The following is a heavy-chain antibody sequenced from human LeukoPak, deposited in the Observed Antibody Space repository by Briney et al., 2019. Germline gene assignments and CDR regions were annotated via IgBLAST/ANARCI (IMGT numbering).Heavy chain of an antibody. CDR2: IYDTGIT. CDR3: ARVRNFPDAFDI. Sequence: KPSETLSLTCTVSGDSISNYYWAWIRQPPGRGLEWIGHIYDTGITKDNPALKSRLTISLQTSRNRFSLNLSSLTAADTAIYFCARVRNFPDAFDIWGQGRMVTVSS. CDR1: GDSISNYY. V-gene: IGHV4-59*01. J-gene: IGHJ3*02.